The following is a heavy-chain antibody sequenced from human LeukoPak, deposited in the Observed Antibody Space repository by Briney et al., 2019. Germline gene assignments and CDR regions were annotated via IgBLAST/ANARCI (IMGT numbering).Heavy chain of an antibody. V-gene: IGHV3-23*01. CDR3: AKSNTNAFRFDY. D-gene: IGHD2-8*01. Sequence: PGGSLRLSCAASGFTFSSYAMSWVRQAPGQGLEWVSVIDSGGSTYYADSVKGRFTISRDNSKNTLYLQMNSLRAEDTAVYYCAKSNTNAFRFDYWGQGTLVTVSS. J-gene: IGHJ4*02. CDR1: GFTFSSYA. CDR2: IDSGGST.